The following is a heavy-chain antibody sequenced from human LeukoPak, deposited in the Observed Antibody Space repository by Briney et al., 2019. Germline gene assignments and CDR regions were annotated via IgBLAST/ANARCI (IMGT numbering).Heavy chain of an antibody. Sequence: SETLSLTCAVYGGSFRGYYWCWIRQPPGKGLEWIGEMNHSGSTNYNPSLKSRVTISVDTSKNQFSLKLSSVTAADTAVYYCARDCGYYDFWSGYSYYFDYWGQGTLVTVSS. CDR3: ARDCGYYDFWSGYSYYFDY. D-gene: IGHD3-3*01. J-gene: IGHJ4*02. CDR1: GGSFRGYY. V-gene: IGHV4-34*01. CDR2: MNHSGST.